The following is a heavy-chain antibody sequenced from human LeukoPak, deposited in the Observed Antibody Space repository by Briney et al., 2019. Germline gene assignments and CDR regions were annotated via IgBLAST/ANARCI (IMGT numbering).Heavy chain of an antibody. Sequence: GGSLRLSCAASAFTFSSYWMIWVRQAPGKGPEWVANIKQDGSVKYYVDSVKGRFTISRDNAKNSLYLQMNSLRVEDTAVYYCARSIAPYSYDPSGYPHPFDLWGQGKMVTV. CDR2: IKQDGSVK. CDR3: ARSIAPYSYDPSGYPHPFDL. D-gene: IGHD3-22*01. CDR1: AFTFSSYW. V-gene: IGHV3-7*01. J-gene: IGHJ3*01.